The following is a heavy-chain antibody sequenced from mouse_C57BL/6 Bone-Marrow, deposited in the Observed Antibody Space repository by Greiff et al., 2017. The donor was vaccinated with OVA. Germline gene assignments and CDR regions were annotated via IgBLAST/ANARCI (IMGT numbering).Heavy chain of an antibody. Sequence: EVKLVESGAELVRPGASVKLSCTASGFNIKDDYMHWVKQRPEQGLEWIGWIDPENGDTEYASKFPGKATITADTSSNTAYLQLSSLTSEDTAVYYCTTNIYYGSSPYWYFDVWGTGTTVTVSS. CDR3: TTNIYYGSSPYWYFDV. CDR1: GFNIKDDY. J-gene: IGHJ1*03. D-gene: IGHD1-1*01. CDR2: IDPENGDT. V-gene: IGHV14-4*01.